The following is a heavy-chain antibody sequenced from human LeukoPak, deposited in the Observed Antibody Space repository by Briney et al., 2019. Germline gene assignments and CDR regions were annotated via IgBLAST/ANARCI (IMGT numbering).Heavy chain of an antibody. D-gene: IGHD3-3*01. Sequence: GGSLRLSCTASGFTFGDYAMSWFRQAPGRGLEWVGFIRSKAYGGTTEYAASVKGIFTISRDDSKSIAYLQMNSLKTDDTAVYYCTSATYYDFGYYYYMVVWGKGTTVTVSS. CDR3: TSATYYDFGYYYYMVV. CDR1: GFTFGDYA. V-gene: IGHV3-49*03. CDR2: IRSKAYGGTT. J-gene: IGHJ6*03.